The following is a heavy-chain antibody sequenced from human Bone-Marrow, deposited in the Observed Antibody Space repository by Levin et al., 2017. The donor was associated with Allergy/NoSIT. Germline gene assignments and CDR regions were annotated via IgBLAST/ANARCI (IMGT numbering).Heavy chain of an antibody. V-gene: IGHV3-11*05. J-gene: IGHJ6*02. CDR3: ARESGQLGYYNYYGMDV. CDR2: IRSSSSYT. D-gene: IGHD6-13*01. CDR1: GFTISDYY. Sequence: GESLKISCAASGFTISDYYMSWIRQAPGKGLEWVSYIRSSSSYTNHADFVEGRFTISRDNAKNSLFPQMNSLRAEDTAVYYCARESGQLGYYNYYGMDVWGQGTTVTVSS.